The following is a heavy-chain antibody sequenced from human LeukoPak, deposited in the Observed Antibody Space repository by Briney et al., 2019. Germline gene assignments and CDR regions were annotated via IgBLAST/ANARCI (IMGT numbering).Heavy chain of an antibody. CDR2: ISSSSSYV. D-gene: IGHD2-15*01. V-gene: IGHV3-21*04. CDR3: AKAPVTTCSGAYCYPFDY. Sequence: KSGGSLRLSCAASGFTFSSYSMNWVRQAPGKGPEWVSSISSSSSYVYYADSVKGRFTTSIDNAKNSLYLQMNSLRAEDAAVYYCAKAPVTTCSGAYCYPFDYWGQGTLVTVSS. CDR1: GFTFSSYS. J-gene: IGHJ4*02.